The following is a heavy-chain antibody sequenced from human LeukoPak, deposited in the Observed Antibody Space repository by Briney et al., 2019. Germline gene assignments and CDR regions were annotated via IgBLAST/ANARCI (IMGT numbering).Heavy chain of an antibody. CDR1: GFTFSSYG. V-gene: IGHV3-23*01. CDR3: AKLYRSVVVRNYFDY. D-gene: IGHD3-16*01. J-gene: IGHJ4*02. Sequence: GGSLRLSCAASGFTFSSYGMTWVRQAPGKGLKWVSAISGSGGSTYYADSVKGRFTISRDNSKNTLFLQMNSLRAEDTAVYYCAKLYRSVVVRNYFDYWGQGTLVTVSS. CDR2: ISGSGGST.